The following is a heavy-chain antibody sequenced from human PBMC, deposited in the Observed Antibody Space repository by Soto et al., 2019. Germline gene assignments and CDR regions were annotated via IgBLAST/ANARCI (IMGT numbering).Heavy chain of an antibody. Sequence: ASVKVSCKASGYIFTSYGISWVREAPGQGLEWMGWISAYNGNTKYAQNLQGRVTLTTDASTYTAYMQLNSLKSEDTGVYYCVTVLPHANSWFDYWGQGTPVPVSS. V-gene: IGHV1-18*01. J-gene: IGHJ4*02. D-gene: IGHD2-2*01. CDR2: ISAYNGNT. CDR1: GYIFTSYG. CDR3: VTVLPHANSWFDY.